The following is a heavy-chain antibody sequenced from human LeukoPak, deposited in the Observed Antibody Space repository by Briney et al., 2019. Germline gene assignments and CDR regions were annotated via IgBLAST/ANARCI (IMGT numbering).Heavy chain of an antibody. Sequence: PGGSLRLSCAASGFTFSSYAMSWVRQAPGKGLEWVSAISGSGGSTYYADSVKGRFTISRDNSKNTLYLQMNSLRAEDTAVYYCARSYYYDSSGKNDGLNFDYWGQGTPVTVSS. CDR3: ARSYYYDSSGKNDGLNFDY. D-gene: IGHD3-22*01. J-gene: IGHJ4*02. CDR2: ISGSGGST. V-gene: IGHV3-23*01. CDR1: GFTFSSYA.